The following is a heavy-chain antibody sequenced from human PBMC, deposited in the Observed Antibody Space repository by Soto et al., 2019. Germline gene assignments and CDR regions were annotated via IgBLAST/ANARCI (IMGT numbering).Heavy chain of an antibody. CDR3: AKAPVMDSGSYSPDY. Sequence: VQLLESGGGLVQPGGSLRLSCAASGFTFSSYAMSWVRQAPGKGLEWVSAISGSGGGTYYAGSVKGQFTISRDNSKNTLYLQMNSLRAEDTAVYYCAKAPVMDSGSYSPDYWGQGTLVTVSS. V-gene: IGHV3-23*01. CDR2: ISGSGGGT. D-gene: IGHD3-10*01. CDR1: GFTFSSYA. J-gene: IGHJ4*02.